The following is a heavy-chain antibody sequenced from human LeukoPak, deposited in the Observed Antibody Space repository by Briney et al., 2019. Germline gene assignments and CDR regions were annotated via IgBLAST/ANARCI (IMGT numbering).Heavy chain of an antibody. CDR2: IYYSGST. CDR1: GGSFSAYY. Sequence: SETLSLTCAVYGGSFSAYYWSCIRQPPGKGLEWIGYIYYSGSTNYNPSLKSRVTISDDTSKNQFSLRLNSVTAADTAVYYCARVVWMDVVNTKGGWFDPWGQGTLVTVSS. CDR3: ARVVWMDVVNTKGGWFDP. V-gene: IGHV4-34*11. J-gene: IGHJ5*02. D-gene: IGHD5-12*01.